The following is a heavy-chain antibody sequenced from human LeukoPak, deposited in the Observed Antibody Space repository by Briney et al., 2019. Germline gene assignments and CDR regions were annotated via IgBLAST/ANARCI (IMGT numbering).Heavy chain of an antibody. CDR2: KYYSGST. J-gene: IGHJ6*03. D-gene: IGHD6-19*01. CDR1: GGSISSSRYY. V-gene: IGHV4-39*01. CDR3: ARNIAVAGRGDYMDV. Sequence: SETLSLTCTVSGGSISSSRYYGGWIRQPPGKGLEWIGSKYYSGSTYYNPSLKNRVTISVDTSKNQFSLKLSSVTAADTAVYYCARNIAVAGRGDYMDVWGKGTTVIISS.